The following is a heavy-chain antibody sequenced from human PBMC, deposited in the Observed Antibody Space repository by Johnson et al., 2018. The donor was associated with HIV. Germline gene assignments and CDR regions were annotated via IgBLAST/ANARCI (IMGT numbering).Heavy chain of an antibody. Sequence: QVQLVESGGGLVQPGGSLRLSCAASGFTFSDYYMNWIRQAPGKGLEWVSYISSSGSTIYYADSVKGRFTISRDNAKNSLYLQMNSLRAEDTAVYYCASTRLPLDDAFDIWGQGTMVSVSS. CDR3: ASTRLPLDDAFDI. CDR2: ISSSGSTI. V-gene: IGHV3-11*04. CDR1: GFTFSDYY. J-gene: IGHJ3*02. D-gene: IGHD5-12*01.